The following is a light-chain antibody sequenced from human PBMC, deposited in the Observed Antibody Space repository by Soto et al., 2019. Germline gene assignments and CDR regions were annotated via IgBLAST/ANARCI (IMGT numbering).Light chain of an antibody. CDR3: LQHQTSPYT. CDR2: SAS. V-gene: IGKV1-17*01. CDR1: QCITHA. J-gene: IGKJ2*01. Sequence: IQMTQSPSSMSASVGDSVTITCRASQCITHACGLYQQRPGIAPTRLIYSASSLQSGFSSRFSGSGSGTEFTLTIRGLHPEDFPTYYCLQHQTSPYTCAPGTRLEIK.